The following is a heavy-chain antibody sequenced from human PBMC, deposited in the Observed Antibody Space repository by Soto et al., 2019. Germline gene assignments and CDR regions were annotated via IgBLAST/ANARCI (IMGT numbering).Heavy chain of an antibody. V-gene: IGHV3-48*03. J-gene: IGHJ4*02. D-gene: IGHD3-22*01. CDR1: GFTFSTSE. Sequence: GGSLRLSCAASGFTFSTSEMSWVRQAPGKGLEWVSHISSSGTTTYYADSVKGRFTISRDNANHSLYLQMNSLRVADTAVYYCARWEVVTGLDYWGQGTLVTVSS. CDR2: ISSSGTTT. CDR3: ARWEVVTGLDY.